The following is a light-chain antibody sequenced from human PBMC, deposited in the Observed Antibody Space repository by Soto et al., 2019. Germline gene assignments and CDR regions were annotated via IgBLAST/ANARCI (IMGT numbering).Light chain of an antibody. CDR2: GNN. Sequence: QSVLTQPPSVSGAPGQRVTISCTGSSSNIGARYEVHWYQQLPGRAPKLLIYGNNNRPSGVPDRFSGSKSGTSGSLAITGLQAEDEADYYCQSYDSSLSGYVFGTGTKLTVL. CDR1: SSNIGARYE. V-gene: IGLV1-40*01. CDR3: QSYDSSLSGYV. J-gene: IGLJ1*01.